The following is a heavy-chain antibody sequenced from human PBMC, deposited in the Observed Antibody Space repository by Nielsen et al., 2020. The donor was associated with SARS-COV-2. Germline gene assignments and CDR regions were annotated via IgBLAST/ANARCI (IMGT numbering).Heavy chain of an antibody. J-gene: IGHJ4*02. V-gene: IGHV3-30*04. CDR3: ARETIEHTSSFFDF. CDR1: GFTFRRSA. D-gene: IGHD6-6*01. Sequence: GESLKISCAASGFTFRRSAMHWVRQAQGNGLTWVAIISYDGNNKYADSVKGRFTISRDNSKNTLYLEMTSLRAEDTAVYYCARETIEHTSSFFDFWGQGTLVTVSS. CDR2: ISYDGNNK.